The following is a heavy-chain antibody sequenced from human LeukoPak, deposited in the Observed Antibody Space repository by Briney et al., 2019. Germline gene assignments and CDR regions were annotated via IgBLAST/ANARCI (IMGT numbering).Heavy chain of an antibody. J-gene: IGHJ4*02. V-gene: IGHV3-23*01. Sequence: GGSLRLSCAASGVTLSDYAMSWVRQAPGKGLEWVSTISGSGGSTYYADSVKGRFTISRDSSKNTLYLQMNNLRPEDTAVYYCAKLHNLNCDYWGLGTLVTVSS. CDR3: AKLHNLNCDY. CDR2: ISGSGGST. CDR1: GVTLSDYA. D-gene: IGHD1-14*01.